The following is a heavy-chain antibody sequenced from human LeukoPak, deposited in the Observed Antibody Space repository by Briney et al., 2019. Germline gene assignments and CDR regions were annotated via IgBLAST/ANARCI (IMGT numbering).Heavy chain of an antibody. V-gene: IGHV3-30-3*01. CDR2: ISYDGSNK. CDR1: GFTFSSYA. Sequence: GGSLRLSCAASGFTFSSYAMHWVRQAPGKGLEWVAVISYDGSNKYYADSVKGRFTISRDNSKNTLYLQMNSLRAEGTAVYYCARVPREGIAVAGDYWGQGTLVTVSS. CDR3: ARVPREGIAVAGDY. J-gene: IGHJ4*02. D-gene: IGHD6-19*01.